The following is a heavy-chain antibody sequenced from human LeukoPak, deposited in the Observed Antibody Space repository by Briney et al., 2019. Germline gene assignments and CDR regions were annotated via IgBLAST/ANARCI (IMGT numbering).Heavy chain of an antibody. D-gene: IGHD3-16*01. CDR1: GGSISSYY. V-gene: IGHV4-59*01. J-gene: IGHJ3*02. Sequence: ASETLSLTCTVSGGSISSYYWSWIRQPPGKGLEWIGYIYYSGSTNYNPSLKSRVTISVDTSKNQFSLKLSSVTAADTAVYYCARVPLRRLGELGRAFDIWGQGTMVTVSS. CDR2: IYYSGST. CDR3: ARVPLRRLGELGRAFDI.